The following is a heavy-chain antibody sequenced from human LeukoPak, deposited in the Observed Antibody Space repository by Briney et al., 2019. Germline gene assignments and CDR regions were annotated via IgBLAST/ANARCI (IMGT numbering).Heavy chain of an antibody. CDR1: GYTFTSYD. CDR2: MNPNSGNT. Sequence: ASVKVSCKASGYTFTSYDINWVRQATGQGLEWMGWMNPNSGNTGYAQKFQGRVTMTRNTSISTAYMELSSLRSEDTAVYYCARGRHRSGTYPGRYWGQGTPVTVSS. J-gene: IGHJ4*02. CDR3: ARGRHRSGTYPGRY. V-gene: IGHV1-8*01. D-gene: IGHD3-3*01.